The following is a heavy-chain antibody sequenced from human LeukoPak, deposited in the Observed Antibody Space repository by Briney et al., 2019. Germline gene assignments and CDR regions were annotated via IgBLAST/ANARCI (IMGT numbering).Heavy chain of an antibody. CDR1: GGSISSYY. J-gene: IGHJ3*02. V-gene: IGHV4-59*01. CDR3: ARSPGAFDI. Sequence: SETLSLTCTVSGGSISSYYWSWIRQPPGKGLEWIGYIYYSGSTNYNPSLKSRVTISVDTSKNQFSLKLSSVTAADTAVYYRARSPGAFDIWGQGTMVTVSS. CDR2: IYYSGST.